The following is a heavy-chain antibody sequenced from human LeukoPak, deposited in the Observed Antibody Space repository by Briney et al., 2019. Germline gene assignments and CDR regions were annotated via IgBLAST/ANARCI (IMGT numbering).Heavy chain of an antibody. D-gene: IGHD3-22*01. CDR1: GGSISSGDYY. Sequence: SETLSLTCTVSGGSISSGDYYWSWIRQPPGKGLEWIGYIYYSGSTYYNPSLKSRVTISVDTSKNQFSLKLSSVTAADTAVYYCARGSDSSGYYSGFDYWGQGTLVTVSS. J-gene: IGHJ4*02. CDR3: ARGSDSSGYYSGFDY. V-gene: IGHV4-30-4*01. CDR2: IYYSGST.